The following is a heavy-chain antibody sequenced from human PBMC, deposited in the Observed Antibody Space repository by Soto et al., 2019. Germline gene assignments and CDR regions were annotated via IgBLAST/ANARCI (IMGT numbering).Heavy chain of an antibody. Sequence: QVQLVESGGGVVQPGRSLRLSCAASGFTFSSYGMHWVRQAPGKGLEWLAVISYDGSKKYNADSVKGRITISRDNSKNTLYLQMNTLRPEDTAVYYCAKKGNTVYDLSHFDYWGQGTLVTVSS. CDR2: ISYDGSKK. CDR1: GFTFSSYG. J-gene: IGHJ4*02. D-gene: IGHD5-12*01. V-gene: IGHV3-30*18. CDR3: AKKGNTVYDLSHFDY.